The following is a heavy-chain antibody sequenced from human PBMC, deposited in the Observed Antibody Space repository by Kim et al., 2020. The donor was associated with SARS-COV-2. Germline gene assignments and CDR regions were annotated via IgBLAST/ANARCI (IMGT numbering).Heavy chain of an antibody. CDR1: GFTFSSYG. V-gene: IGHV3-33*06. CDR3: AKELYYYDSSGYGGLDY. J-gene: IGHJ4*02. D-gene: IGHD3-22*01. Sequence: GGSLRLSCAASGFTFSSYGMHWVRQAPGKGLEWVAVIWYDGSNKYYADSVKGRFTISRDNSKNTLYLQMNSLRAEDTAVYYCAKELYYYDSSGYGGLDYWGQGTLVTVSS. CDR2: IWYDGSNK.